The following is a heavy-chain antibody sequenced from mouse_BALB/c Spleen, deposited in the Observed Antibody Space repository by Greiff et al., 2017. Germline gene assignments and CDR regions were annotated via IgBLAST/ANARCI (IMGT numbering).Heavy chain of an antibody. CDR2: IRLKSNNYAT. J-gene: IGHJ2*01. Sequence: EVQLVESGGGLVQPGGSMKLSCVASGFTFSNYWMNWVRQSPEKGLEWVAEIRLKSNNYATHYAESVKGRFTISRDDSKSSVYLQMNNLRAEDTGIYYCTTYYRYGVLDYFDYWGQGTTLTVSS. D-gene: IGHD2-14*01. V-gene: IGHV6-6*02. CDR3: TTYYRYGVLDYFDY. CDR1: GFTFSNYW.